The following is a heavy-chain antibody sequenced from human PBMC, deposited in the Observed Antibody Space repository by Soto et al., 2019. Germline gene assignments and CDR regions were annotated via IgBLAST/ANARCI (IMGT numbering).Heavy chain of an antibody. D-gene: IGHD2-2*01. V-gene: IGHV3-23*01. CDR3: AREPPYPSYCSSTSCYGDYFDY. J-gene: IGHJ4*02. Sequence: PGGSLRLSCAASGFTFSDYTMSWVRQAPGKALESISSILADYKTYYADSLKGRFTISRDNSKNTLYLQMNSLRAEDTAVYYCAREPPYPSYCSSTSCYGDYFDYWGQGTLVTVSS. CDR1: GFTFSDYT. CDR2: ILADYKT.